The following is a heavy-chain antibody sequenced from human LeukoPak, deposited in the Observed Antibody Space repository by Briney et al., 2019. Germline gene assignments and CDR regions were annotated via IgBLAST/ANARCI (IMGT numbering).Heavy chain of an antibody. CDR1: GFTFSGYW. CDR2: IYSGGST. J-gene: IGHJ3*02. Sequence: PGGSLRLSCAASGFTFSGYWMTWDRQAPGKGLEWVSVIYSGGSTYYADSVKGRFTISRDNSKNTLYLQMNSLRAEDTAVYYCARDYSFYDILTGYSPLAFDIWGQGTMVTVSS. CDR3: ARDYSFYDILTGYSPLAFDI. D-gene: IGHD3-9*01. V-gene: IGHV3-53*01.